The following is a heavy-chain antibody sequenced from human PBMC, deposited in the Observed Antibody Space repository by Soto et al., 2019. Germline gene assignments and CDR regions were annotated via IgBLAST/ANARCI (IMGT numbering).Heavy chain of an antibody. CDR1: GYTFANHC. J-gene: IGHJ4*02. V-gene: IGHV5-10-1*01. CDR3: ARPAKYDILTGYFPFDD. Sequence: ESLKVSLNGFGYTFANHCISLVPQMPGKGLEWMGRIDPSDSYTNYSPSFQGHVTISADKSISTASLQWSRLKASDSAIYYCARPAKYDILTGYFPFDDWGQGTLVTVSS. D-gene: IGHD3-9*01. CDR2: IDPSDSYT.